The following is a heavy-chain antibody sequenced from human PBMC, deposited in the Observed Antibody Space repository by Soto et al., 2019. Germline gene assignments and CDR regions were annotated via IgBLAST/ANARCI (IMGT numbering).Heavy chain of an antibody. CDR3: AREGIAVAEPLDY. CDR1: GFTFSDYY. J-gene: IGHJ4*02. CDR2: TSSTSSYT. V-gene: IGHV3-11*06. D-gene: IGHD6-19*01. Sequence: QVQLVESGGGLVKPGGSLRLSCAASGFTFSDYYMSWIRQAPGKGLEWVSYTSSTSSYTNYADSVKGRFTISRDNAKNLLYLQMDSLRVEDTAVYYCAREGIAVAEPLDYWGQGTLVTVSA.